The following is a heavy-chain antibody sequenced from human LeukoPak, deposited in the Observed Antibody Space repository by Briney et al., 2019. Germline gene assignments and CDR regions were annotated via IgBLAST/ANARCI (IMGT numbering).Heavy chain of an antibody. V-gene: IGHV3-21*01. CDR1: GFTFSSYV. J-gene: IGHJ4*02. CDR3: ARLYDGSAYHADHFDY. D-gene: IGHD3-22*01. Sequence: PGGSLRLSCAASGFTFSSYVMTWVRQAPGKGLEWVSSISSSSSYIYYADSVKGRFTISRDNAKNSLYLQMNSLRAEDTAVYYCARLYDGSAYHADHFDYWGQGTLVIVSS. CDR2: ISSSSSYI.